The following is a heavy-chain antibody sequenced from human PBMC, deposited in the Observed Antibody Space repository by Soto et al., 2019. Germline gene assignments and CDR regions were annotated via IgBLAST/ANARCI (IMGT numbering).Heavy chain of an antibody. Sequence: GVSLRLSCLVAGFNFSSYGIHWVRQAPGKGLEWVAVISYDGNNKYYAESVKGRRFTISRGNSKNTVYLQVNSLRVTDTAVYYCARDSWQWLVYAYWGKGTLVTVFS. CDR3: ARDSWQWLVYAY. D-gene: IGHD6-19*01. CDR2: ISYDGNNK. J-gene: IGHJ4*02. V-gene: IGHV3-30*03. CDR1: GFNFSSYG.